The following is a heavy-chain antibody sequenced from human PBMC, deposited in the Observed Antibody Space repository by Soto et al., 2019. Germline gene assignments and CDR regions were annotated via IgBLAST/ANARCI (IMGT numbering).Heavy chain of an antibody. CDR3: AYRLYSGWLTGSYYDY. Sequence: QITLKESGPTLVKPTQTLTLTCTFSGFSLSTNGAGVGWIRQPPAKALQWLAVVYWDDDKRYSPSLKSRLTIPTATSKNQVVLTMTNMDPVETATYYCAYRLYSGWLTGSYYDYWGPGTLVSVSS. CDR1: GFSLSTNGAG. V-gene: IGHV2-5*02. CDR2: VYWDDDK. D-gene: IGHD1-26*01. J-gene: IGHJ4*02.